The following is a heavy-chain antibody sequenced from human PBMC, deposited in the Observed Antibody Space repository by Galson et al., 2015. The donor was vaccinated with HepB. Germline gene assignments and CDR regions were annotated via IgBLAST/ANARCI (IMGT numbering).Heavy chain of an antibody. J-gene: IGHJ6*03. CDR2: IWYDGSNK. Sequence: LRLSCAASGFTFSSYGMHWVRQAPGKGLEWVAVIWYDGSNKYYADSVKGRFTISRDNSKNTLYLQMNSLRAEDTAVYYCARDPALYYYYYMDVWGKGTTVTVSS. V-gene: IGHV3-33*01. CDR1: GFTFSSYG. CDR3: ARDPALYYYYYMDV. D-gene: IGHD2-2*01.